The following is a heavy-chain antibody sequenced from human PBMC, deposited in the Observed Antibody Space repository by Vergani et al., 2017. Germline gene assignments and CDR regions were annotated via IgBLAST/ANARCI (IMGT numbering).Heavy chain of an antibody. CDR2: ISYDGSNK. CDR3: AKGAYSGSYHCDY. J-gene: IGHJ4*02. Sequence: QVQLVESGGGVVQPGRSLRLSCAASGFIFSSYGMHWVRQAPGKGLEWVAVISYDGSNKHYADSVKGRFTISRDNSKNTLYLQMNSLRVEDTAVYYCAKGAYSGSYHCDYLGQGTLVTVSS. V-gene: IGHV3-30*18. CDR1: GFIFSSYG. D-gene: IGHD1-26*01.